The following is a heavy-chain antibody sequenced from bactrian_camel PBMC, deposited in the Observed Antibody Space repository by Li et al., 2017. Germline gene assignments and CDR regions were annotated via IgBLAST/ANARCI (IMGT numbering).Heavy chain of an antibody. CDR1: GFTFSTYD. CDR3: TKDYVEGLGIDY. V-gene: IGHV3S40*01. Sequence: VQLVESGGGLVQPGGSLRLSCAASGFTFSTYDMSWVRQAPGKGLEWVSAINSGGGSTYYADSVKGRFTISRDNAKNTLYLQLNSLKTEDTAMYYCTKDYVEGLGIDYWGQGTQVTVS. CDR2: INSGGGST. J-gene: IGHJ4*01. D-gene: IGHD1*01.